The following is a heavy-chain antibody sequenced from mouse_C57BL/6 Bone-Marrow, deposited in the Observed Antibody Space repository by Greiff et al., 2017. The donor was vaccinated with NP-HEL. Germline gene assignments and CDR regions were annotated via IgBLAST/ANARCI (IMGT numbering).Heavy chain of an antibody. Sequence: VQLKESGAELVKPGASVKLSCTASGFNIKDYYMHWVKQRTEQGLEWIGRIDPEDGETKYAPKFQGKATITADTASKTAYLQLSSLTSEDTAFYYCARTTMVTTYFDYWGQGTTLTVSS. D-gene: IGHD2-2*01. V-gene: IGHV14-2*01. CDR2: IDPEDGET. J-gene: IGHJ2*01. CDR1: GFNIKDYY. CDR3: ARTTMVTTYFDY.